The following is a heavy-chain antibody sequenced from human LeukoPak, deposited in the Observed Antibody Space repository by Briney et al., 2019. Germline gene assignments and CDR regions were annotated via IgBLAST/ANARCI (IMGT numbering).Heavy chain of an antibody. V-gene: IGHV3-30*18. Sequence: GGSLRLSCATSGFTFSSYGMLWVRQAPGKGLEWVAVISYDGSNKYYADSVKGRFTISRDNSKNTLYLQMNSLRAEDTAVYYCAKRPDYDSSGYYLGDYFDYWGQGTLVTVSS. CDR3: AKRPDYDSSGYYLGDYFDY. J-gene: IGHJ4*02. CDR1: GFTFSSYG. D-gene: IGHD3-22*01. CDR2: ISYDGSNK.